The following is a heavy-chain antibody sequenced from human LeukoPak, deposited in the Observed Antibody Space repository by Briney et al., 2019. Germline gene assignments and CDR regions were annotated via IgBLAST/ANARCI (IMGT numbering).Heavy chain of an antibody. CDR2: INHSGST. CDR3: ARVDIVVVPAPQYYGMDV. J-gene: IGHJ6*04. CDR1: GGSFSGYY. V-gene: IGHV4-34*01. Sequence: SETLSLTCAVYGGSFSGYYWSWIRQPPGKGLEWIGEINHSGSTNYNPSLKNRVTISVDTSKNQFSLKLSSVTAADTAVYYCARVDIVVVPAPQYYGMDVWGKGTTVTVSS. D-gene: IGHD2-2*03.